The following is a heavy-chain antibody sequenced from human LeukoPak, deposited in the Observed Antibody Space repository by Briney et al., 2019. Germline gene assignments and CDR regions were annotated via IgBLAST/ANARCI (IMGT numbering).Heavy chain of an antibody. CDR3: TTVGIGGIAADY. CDR2: MKSKADGGTT. CDR1: GFTVSNAW. D-gene: IGHD6-13*01. J-gene: IGHJ4*02. V-gene: IGHV3-15*01. Sequence: GRSLRLAWAAAGFTVSNAWMGWVRQAPGKGLEWVGRMKSKADGGTTDYAASVKGRFTISRDDSKNTLYLQMNSLKTEDTAVYYCTTVGIGGIAADYWGQGTLVTVSS.